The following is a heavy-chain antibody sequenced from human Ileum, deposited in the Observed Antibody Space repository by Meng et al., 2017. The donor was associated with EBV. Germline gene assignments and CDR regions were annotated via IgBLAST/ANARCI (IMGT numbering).Heavy chain of an antibody. J-gene: IGHJ4*02. CDR1: GDSLSSSRYY. CDR3: AREDSSGWFRVDY. D-gene: IGHD6-19*01. Sequence: QRQRQVSGPGLVKPSETLSLTCTVSGDSLSSSRYYWDWIRQTPGKGLEWIGNFYCCGSTYYNPSLRSRVTISGDTSKNQFSLKLTSATAADTAIYYCAREDSSGWFRVDYWGPGSLVTVSS. CDR2: FYCCGST. V-gene: IGHV4-39*07.